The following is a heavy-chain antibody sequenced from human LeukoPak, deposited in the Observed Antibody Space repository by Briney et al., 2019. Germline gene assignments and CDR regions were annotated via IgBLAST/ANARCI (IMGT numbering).Heavy chain of an antibody. D-gene: IGHD3-22*01. CDR1: GGSISSSGYY. J-gene: IGHJ5*02. V-gene: IGHV4-39*07. CDR2: IYYSGST. Sequence: PSETLSLTCTVSGGSISSSGYYWGWIRQPPGKGLEWIGSIYYSGSTYYNPSLKSRVTISVDTSKNQFSLKLSSVTAADTAVYYCARNPQGYDSSAPLRHGFDPWGQGTLVTVSS. CDR3: ARNPQGYDSSAPLRHGFDP.